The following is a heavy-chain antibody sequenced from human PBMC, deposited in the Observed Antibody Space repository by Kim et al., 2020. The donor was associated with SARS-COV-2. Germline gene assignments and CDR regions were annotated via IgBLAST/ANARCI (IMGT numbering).Heavy chain of an antibody. Sequence: GGSLRLSCAASGFTFSSYAMHWVRQAPGKGLEWVAVISYDGSNKYYADSVKGRFTISRDNSKNTLYLQMNSLRAEDTAVYYCAREPPPGIAAHYYGMDVWGQGTTVTVSS. V-gene: IGHV3-30*04. CDR2: ISYDGSNK. J-gene: IGHJ6*02. D-gene: IGHD6-13*01. CDR1: GFTFSSYA. CDR3: AREPPPGIAAHYYGMDV.